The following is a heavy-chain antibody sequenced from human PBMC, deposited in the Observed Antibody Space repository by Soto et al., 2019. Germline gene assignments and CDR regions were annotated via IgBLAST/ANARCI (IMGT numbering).Heavy chain of an antibody. V-gene: IGHV1-8*01. CDR2: MNPNSGNT. CDR3: ARGEKLGYCSGGSCYRYDY. Sequence: ASVKVSCKASGYTFTSYDINWVRQATGQGLEWMGWMNPNSGNTGYAQKFQGRVTMTRNTSISTAYMELSSLRSEDTAVYYCARGEKLGYCSGGSCYRYDYWGQGTLVTGSS. J-gene: IGHJ4*02. D-gene: IGHD2-15*01. CDR1: GYTFTSYD.